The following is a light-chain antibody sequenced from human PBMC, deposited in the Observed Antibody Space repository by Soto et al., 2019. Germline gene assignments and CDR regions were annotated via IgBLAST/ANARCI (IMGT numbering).Light chain of an antibody. Sequence: QSVLTQPPSASGTPGQSITISCSGSSSNIGSQYVYWYQQLPGTAPTVVIYKNNERPSGVPDRCSGSKSGTSASLAISGLRSEDEADYYCSAWDDSLSGRVFGGGTKLTV. CDR1: SSNIGSQY. V-gene: IGLV1-47*01. CDR2: KNN. CDR3: SAWDDSLSGRV. J-gene: IGLJ3*02.